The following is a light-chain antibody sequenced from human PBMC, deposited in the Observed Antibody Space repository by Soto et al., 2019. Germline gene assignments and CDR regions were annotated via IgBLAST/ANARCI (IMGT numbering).Light chain of an antibody. Sequence: QPALTQPLSASGSAVGSGTISYTGTNSDVGGYNYVSWYQQYPGKAPKLIIYEVNERPSGVPDRFSGSKSGNTASLTVSGLQTADEADYYCSSYAGSNWYVFGTGTKVTVL. V-gene: IGLV2-8*01. CDR1: NSDVGGYNY. J-gene: IGLJ1*01. CDR3: SSYAGSNWYV. CDR2: EVN.